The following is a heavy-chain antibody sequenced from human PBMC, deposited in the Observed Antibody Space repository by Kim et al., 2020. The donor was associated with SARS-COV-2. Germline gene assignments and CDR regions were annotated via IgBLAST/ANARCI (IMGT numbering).Heavy chain of an antibody. V-gene: IGHV4-34*01. Sequence: SETLSLTCAVYGGSFSGYYWSWIRQPPGKGLEWIGEINHSGSTNYNPSLKSRVTISVDTSKNQFSLKLSSVTAADTAVYYCARAGYYDGSGYYYLFDYWGQGTLVTVSS. CDR3: ARAGYYDGSGYYYLFDY. CDR2: INHSGST. D-gene: IGHD3-22*01. J-gene: IGHJ4*01. CDR1: GGSFSGYY.